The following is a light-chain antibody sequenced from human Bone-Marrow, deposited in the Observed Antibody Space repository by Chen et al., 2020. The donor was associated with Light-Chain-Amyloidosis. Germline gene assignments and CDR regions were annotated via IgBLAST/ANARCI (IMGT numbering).Light chain of an antibody. V-gene: IGKV3-11*01. CDR3: QQRSHWPPHT. CDR2: DAS. J-gene: IGKJ2*01. Sequence: EIVLTQSPAPLSLSPGERATLSCRASQSITTYLACYQREPGQAPRLLIHDASIRATGTPARFSGSGSGTDFILTISSLEPEDFALYVCQQRSHWPPHTCGQGTRLEIK. CDR1: QSITTY.